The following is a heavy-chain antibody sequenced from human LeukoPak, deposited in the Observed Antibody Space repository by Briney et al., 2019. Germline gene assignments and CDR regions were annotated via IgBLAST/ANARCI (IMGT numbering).Heavy chain of an antibody. J-gene: IGHJ3*02. D-gene: IGHD6-19*01. V-gene: IGHV3-11*06. CDR1: GFTFSDYY. CDR2: ISSSSSYT. Sequence: GGSLRLSCAASGFTFSDYYMSWIRQAPGKGLEWVSYISSSSSYTNYADSVKGRFTISRDNAKNSLYLQMNSLRAEDTAVYYCASAFGAGYSSGSDAFDIWGQGTMVTVSS. CDR3: ASAFGAGYSSGSDAFDI.